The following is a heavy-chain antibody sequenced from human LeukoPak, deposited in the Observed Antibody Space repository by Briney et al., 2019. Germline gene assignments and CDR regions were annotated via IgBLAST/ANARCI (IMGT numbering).Heavy chain of an antibody. Sequence: NPSETLSLTCTVSGGSIRSGSFYWAWLRQQPGEGLEWIGYIHYSGSTYYNPFLRSRLSILVDTSKNQFSLNLTSVTAADTAVYYCASLRYYDGSDYFFHYFDYWGQGSLVTVSS. V-gene: IGHV4-31*03. CDR3: ASLRYYDGSDYFFHYFDY. CDR1: GGSIRSGSFY. J-gene: IGHJ4*02. D-gene: IGHD3-22*01. CDR2: IHYSGST.